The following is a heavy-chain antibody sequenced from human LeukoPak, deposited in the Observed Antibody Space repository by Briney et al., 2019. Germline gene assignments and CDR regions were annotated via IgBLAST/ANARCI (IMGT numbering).Heavy chain of an antibody. D-gene: IGHD6-13*01. CDR3: ATRMAAAGPWYFDY. V-gene: IGHV5-51*01. Sequence: GESLKISCKGSGYSFTNYWIGWVRQMPGKGLEWMGIIYPGDSDTRYSPSFQGQVTISADKSINTAYLQWSSLKASDTAMYYCATRMAAAGPWYFDYWGQGTLVTVSS. CDR1: GYSFTNYW. J-gene: IGHJ4*02. CDR2: IYPGDSDT.